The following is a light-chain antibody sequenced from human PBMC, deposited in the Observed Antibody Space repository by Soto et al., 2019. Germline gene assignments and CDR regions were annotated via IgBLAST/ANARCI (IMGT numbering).Light chain of an antibody. V-gene: IGKV3-20*01. CDR3: QHYESSPIT. J-gene: IGKJ4*01. CDR2: RAS. CDR1: QSVSSAL. Sequence: EIVLTQSPDTLSLSPGERATLSCRASQSVSSALLAWYQQKPGQAPRLLIYRASTRATGIPDRFTGSGSGTDFTLTISRLEPEYFAVYYCQHYESSPITFGGGTKVEIK.